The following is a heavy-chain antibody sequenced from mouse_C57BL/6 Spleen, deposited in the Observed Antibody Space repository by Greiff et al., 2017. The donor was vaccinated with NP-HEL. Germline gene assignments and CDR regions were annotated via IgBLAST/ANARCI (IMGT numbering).Heavy chain of an antibody. J-gene: IGHJ2*01. D-gene: IGHD1-1*01. CDR2: IDPANGNT. V-gene: IGHV14-3*01. CDR1: GFNIKNTY. CDR3: ARSGTTVVAGNFDY. Sequence: VQLQQSVAELVRPGASVKLSCTASGFNIKNTYVHWVKQRPEQGLEWIGRIDPANGNTKYAPKFQGKATITADTSSNTAYLQLSSLTSEDTAIYYCARSGTTVVAGNFDYWGQGTTLTVSS.